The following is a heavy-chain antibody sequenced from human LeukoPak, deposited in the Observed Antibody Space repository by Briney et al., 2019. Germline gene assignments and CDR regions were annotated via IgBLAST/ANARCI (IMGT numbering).Heavy chain of an antibody. CDR3: ITDLGSGRRNDALDI. V-gene: IGHV3-15*07. CDR1: GFTFSNAW. D-gene: IGHD3-10*01. Sequence: GSLRLSCAASGFTFSNAWMNWVRQAPGKGLEWVGRIRSKTDGGTTDHAAPVKGRFTISRDDSKNTLYLQMNTLKTEDTAVYYCITDLGSGRRNDALDIWGQGTMVTVSS. CDR2: IRSKTDGGTT. J-gene: IGHJ3*02.